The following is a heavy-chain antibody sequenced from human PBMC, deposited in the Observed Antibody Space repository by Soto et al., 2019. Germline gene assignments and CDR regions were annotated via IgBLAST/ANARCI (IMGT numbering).Heavy chain of an antibody. Sequence: QVQLVESGGGVVQPGRFLRLSCAASGFTFSSYGMHWVRQAPGKGLEWVAVISYDGSNKYYADSVKGRFTISRDNSKNTLYLQMNSLRAEDTAVYYCAKDQVVRGSYQKRYFQHWGQGTLVTVSS. CDR1: GFTFSSYG. V-gene: IGHV3-30*18. CDR2: ISYDGSNK. CDR3: AKDQVVRGSYQKRYFQH. D-gene: IGHD3-10*01. J-gene: IGHJ1*01.